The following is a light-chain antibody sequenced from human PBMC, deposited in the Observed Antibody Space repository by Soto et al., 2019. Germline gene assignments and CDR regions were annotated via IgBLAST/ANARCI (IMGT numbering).Light chain of an antibody. CDR2: EVN. J-gene: IGLJ3*02. CDR3: SSFTSSSTQV. Sequence: QSVLTQPASVSGSPGQSITISCTGTSSDVGGYNYVSWYQHHPGKAPKLLIYEVNKRPSGVSNRFSGSKSANTASLTISGLQADDEADYYCSSFTSSSTQVFGGGTQLTVL. V-gene: IGLV2-14*01. CDR1: SSDVGGYNY.